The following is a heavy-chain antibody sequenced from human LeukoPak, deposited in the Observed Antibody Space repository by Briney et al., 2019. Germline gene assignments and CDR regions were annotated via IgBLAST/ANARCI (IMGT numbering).Heavy chain of an antibody. V-gene: IGHV3-21*01. Sequence: PGGSLRLSCAASGFTFSSYNMKWDRQAPGKGLEWVSSISSRSSYIFYADSVKGRFTISRDNAKKSLYLQMNSLRAEDTAVYYGASGVNYFDYWGQGTLVTVSS. CDR1: GFTFSSYN. D-gene: IGHD3-3*01. J-gene: IGHJ4*02. CDR3: ASGVNYFDY. CDR2: ISSRSSYI.